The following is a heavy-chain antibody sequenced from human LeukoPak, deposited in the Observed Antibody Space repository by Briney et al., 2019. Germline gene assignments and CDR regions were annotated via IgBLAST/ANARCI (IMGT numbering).Heavy chain of an antibody. CDR1: GGSFSGYY. D-gene: IGHD6-13*01. CDR2: ISHSGST. Sequence: SETLSLTCAVYGGSFSGYYWSWIRQPPGRGLEWIGEISHSGSTNYNPSLKSRVTISVDTSKNQFSLKLSSVTAADTAVYYCAIFSKQQLVSDYWSQGTLVTVSA. J-gene: IGHJ4*02. V-gene: IGHV4-34*01. CDR3: AIFSKQQLVSDY.